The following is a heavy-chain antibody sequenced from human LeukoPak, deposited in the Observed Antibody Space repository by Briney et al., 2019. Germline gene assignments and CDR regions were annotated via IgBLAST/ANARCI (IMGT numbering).Heavy chain of an antibody. J-gene: IGHJ3*02. CDR3: AREATDAFDI. V-gene: IGHV1-18*01. Sequence: ASVKVSCKASGYTFTSYAMNWVRQAPGQGLEWMGWISAYNGNTNYAQKLQGRVTMTTDTSTSTAYMELKSLRSDDTAVYYCAREATDAFDIWGQGTMVTVSS. CDR2: ISAYNGNT. CDR1: GYTFTSYA.